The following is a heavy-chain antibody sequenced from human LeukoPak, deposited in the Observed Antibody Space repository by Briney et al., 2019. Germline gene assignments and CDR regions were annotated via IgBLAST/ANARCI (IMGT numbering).Heavy chain of an antibody. CDR2: IWYDGSNK. J-gene: IGHJ3*02. V-gene: IGHV3-33*06. CDR3: AKDLSTATDASDI. Sequence: PGGPLRLSCAASGFTFSSYSMNWVRQAPGKGLEWVAVIWYDGSNKYHADSVKGQFTISRDNSKNTLYLQMNSLRAEDTAVYYCAKDLSTATDASDIWGQGTMVTVSS. D-gene: IGHD6-25*01. CDR1: GFTFSSYS.